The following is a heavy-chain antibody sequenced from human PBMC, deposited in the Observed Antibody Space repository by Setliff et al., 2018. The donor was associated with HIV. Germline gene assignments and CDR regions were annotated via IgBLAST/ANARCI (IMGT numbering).Heavy chain of an antibody. Sequence: PGESLKISCQGSGYIFTSYWIGWVRQMPGKGLEWMGIIYPRDSDTKYSPSFQGQVTIPADKAINTAYLQWMSLKASDTAMYYCARVGDTSGYYFYIFDLWGQGTMVTVSS. CDR1: GYIFTSYW. CDR2: IYPRDSDT. D-gene: IGHD3-22*01. J-gene: IGHJ3*01. V-gene: IGHV5-51*01. CDR3: ARVGDTSGYYFYIFDL.